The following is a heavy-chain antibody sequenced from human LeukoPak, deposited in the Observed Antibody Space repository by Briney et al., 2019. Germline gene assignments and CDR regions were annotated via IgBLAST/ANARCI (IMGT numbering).Heavy chain of an antibody. CDR1: GFTFDDYG. CDR3: ARRDSSGYYYFDY. D-gene: IGHD3-22*01. J-gene: IGHJ4*02. Sequence: PGGSLRLSCAASGFTFDDYGMSWVRQAPGKGLEWVSGINWSGGSTGYADSVKGRFTISRDNAKNSLYPQMNSLRAEDTALYYCARRDSSGYYYFDYWGQGTLVTVSS. CDR2: INWSGGST. V-gene: IGHV3-20*04.